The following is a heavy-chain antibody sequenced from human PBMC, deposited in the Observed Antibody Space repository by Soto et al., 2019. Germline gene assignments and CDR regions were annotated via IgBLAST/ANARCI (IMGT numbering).Heavy chain of an antibody. D-gene: IGHD3-10*01. V-gene: IGHV3-23*01. Sequence: EVQLLESGGGLVQPGGSLRLSCAASGFTFSSYAMWWVRQAPGKGLECVSAISGGGETTYYADSVKGRFTISRDNSKNTLYLQMNSLRAEDTAVYYCAFNSGSGGYYFDYWGQGTLVTVSS. J-gene: IGHJ4*02. CDR3: AFNSGSGGYYFDY. CDR2: ISGGGETT. CDR1: GFTFSSYA.